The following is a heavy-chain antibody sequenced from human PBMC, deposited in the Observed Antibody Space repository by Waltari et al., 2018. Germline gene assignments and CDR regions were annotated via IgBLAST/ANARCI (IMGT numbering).Heavy chain of an antibody. CDR2: ITQDGSEK. D-gene: IGHD1-7*01. CDR3: AREKGNYDFDY. J-gene: IGHJ4*02. V-gene: IGHV3-7*01. CDR1: GFTFSSYW. Sequence: EVQLVESGGGLVQPGGSLRLSCAASGFTFSSYWMSWVRQAPGKGLEWVANITQDGSEKYYVDSVKGRFTISRDNAKNSLYLQMNSLRAEDTAVYYCAREKGNYDFDYWGQGTLVTVSS.